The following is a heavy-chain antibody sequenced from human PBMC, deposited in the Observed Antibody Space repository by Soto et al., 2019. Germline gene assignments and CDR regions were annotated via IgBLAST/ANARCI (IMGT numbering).Heavy chain of an antibody. CDR2: TYYSGST. Sequence: SETLSLTCTVSGGSMIAYYWNWMRQPPGKGLQWIGYTYYSGSTTYNPSLKSRVTISVDSSKNQFSLKLDSVTPADTAVYYCARARGTAGKRYFDYWGPGTLVTVSS. D-gene: IGHD6-13*01. V-gene: IGHV4-59*01. CDR1: GGSMIAYY. J-gene: IGHJ4*02. CDR3: ARARGTAGKRYFDY.